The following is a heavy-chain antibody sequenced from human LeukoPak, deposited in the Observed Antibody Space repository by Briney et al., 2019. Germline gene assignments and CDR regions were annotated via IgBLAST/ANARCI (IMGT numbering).Heavy chain of an antibody. CDR2: IQSDGSKT. J-gene: IGHJ4*02. Sequence: GRSLRLSCVPSGLCLIIYGMQWGRQAPGKGLGRVAFIQSDGSKTVYADSVKGRFTISKDNSKNTLYLQMNSLRAEDTAVYYCASRYSGYDGLYYWGQGTLVTVSS. V-gene: IGHV3-30*12. D-gene: IGHD5-12*01. CDR3: ASRYSGYDGLYY. CDR1: GLCLIIYG.